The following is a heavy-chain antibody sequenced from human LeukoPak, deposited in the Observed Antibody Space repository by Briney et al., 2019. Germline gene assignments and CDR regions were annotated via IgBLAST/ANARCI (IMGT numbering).Heavy chain of an antibody. Sequence: SETLSLTCAVYGGSFSGYYWSWIRQPPGKGLEWIGEINHSGSTNYNPSLKSRVTISVDTSKNQFSLKLSSVTAADTAVYYCARIYSSSWFLNWFDPWGQGTLVTVSS. CDR2: INHSGST. V-gene: IGHV4-34*01. D-gene: IGHD6-13*01. CDR1: GGSFSGYY. J-gene: IGHJ5*02. CDR3: ARIYSSSWFLNWFDP.